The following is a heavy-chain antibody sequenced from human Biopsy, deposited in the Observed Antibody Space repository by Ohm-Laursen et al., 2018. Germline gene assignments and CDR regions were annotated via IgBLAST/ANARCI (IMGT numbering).Heavy chain of an antibody. V-gene: IGHV1-2*02. J-gene: IGHJ4*02. Sequence: SVKVSCNASGYTFSLYHIHWVRQAPGQGLEWMGWIDPDSGRTSFGQNFQGRVTMTSDTSTGTAYLELTRLRSNDTAVYYCARDPYCSGGNCYSPLDHWGQGTLVTVSA. D-gene: IGHD2-15*01. CDR1: GYTFSLYH. CDR3: ARDPYCSGGNCYSPLDH. CDR2: IDPDSGRT.